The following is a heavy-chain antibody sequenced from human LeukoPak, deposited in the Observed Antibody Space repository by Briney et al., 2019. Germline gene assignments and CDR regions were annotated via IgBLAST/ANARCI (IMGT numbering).Heavy chain of an antibody. Sequence: GGSLRLSCAASGFTFDDYAMHWVRQAPGTGLDWVSLISGDGGSTYYADSVKGRFTISRDNSKNSLYLQMNSLRTEDTALYYCAKVATIFGVVIDYWGQGTLVTVSS. CDR2: ISGDGGST. D-gene: IGHD3-3*01. V-gene: IGHV3-43*02. CDR1: GFTFDDYA. J-gene: IGHJ4*02. CDR3: AKVATIFGVVIDY.